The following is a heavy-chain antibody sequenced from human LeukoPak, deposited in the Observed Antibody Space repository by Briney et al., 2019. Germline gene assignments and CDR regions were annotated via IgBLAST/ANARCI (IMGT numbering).Heavy chain of an antibody. CDR3: ASSYGSGSYDY. CDR1: GFTFTSSA. D-gene: IGHD3-10*01. CDR2: IVVGSGNT. J-gene: IGHJ4*02. Sequence: SVKVSCKASGFTFTSSAMQWVRQARGQRLEWIGWIVVGSGNTNYAQKFQERVTITRDMSTSTAYMELSSLRSDDTAVYYCASSYGSGSYDYWGQGTLVTVSS. V-gene: IGHV1-58*02.